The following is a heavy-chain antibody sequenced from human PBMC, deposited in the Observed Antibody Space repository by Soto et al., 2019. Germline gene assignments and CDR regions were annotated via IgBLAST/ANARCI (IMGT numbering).Heavy chain of an antibody. V-gene: IGHV1-18*01. D-gene: IGHD6-19*01. CDR2: ISAYNGNT. Sequence: ASVKVSCKASGYTFTSYGISWVRQAPGQGLEWMGWISAYNGNTNYAQKLQGRVTMTTDTSTSTAYMELRSLRSDDTAVYYCARDEGIAVATYFDYWGQGTLVNVSS. CDR1: GYTFTSYG. J-gene: IGHJ4*02. CDR3: ARDEGIAVATYFDY.